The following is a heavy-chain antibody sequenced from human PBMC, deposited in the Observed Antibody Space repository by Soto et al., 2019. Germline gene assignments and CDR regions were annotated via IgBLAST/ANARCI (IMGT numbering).Heavy chain of an antibody. V-gene: IGHV3-30*18. CDR2: ISYDGSEK. Sequence: QSGGSLRLSCAASGFTFNTYGMHWVRQAPGKGLEWVAVISYDGSEKYYVDSVKGRFTISKDNSKNTLYLQMNSLRPEDTAVYYCAKSPNFYCSSPNCYKYYFDHWGQGTRVTVSS. CDR1: GFTFNTYG. J-gene: IGHJ4*02. D-gene: IGHD2-2*02. CDR3: AKSPNFYCSSPNCYKYYFDH.